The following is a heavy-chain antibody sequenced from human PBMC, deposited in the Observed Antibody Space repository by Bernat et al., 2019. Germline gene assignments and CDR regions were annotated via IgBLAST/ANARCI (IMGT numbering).Heavy chain of an antibody. J-gene: IGHJ3*02. D-gene: IGHD4-17*01. CDR2: ISYSGIT. CDR1: GGSNSSYY. V-gene: IGHV4-59*08. Sequence: QVQLQESGPGLVKPSETLSLTCTVSGGSNSSYYWSWIRQPPGKGLEWIGYISYSGITNYNPSLRGRVTISVDTSKNQFSLKLSSVTAADSAVYYCARLQYGDYTKEAYDIWGRGTMVTVSS. CDR3: ARLQYGDYTKEAYDI.